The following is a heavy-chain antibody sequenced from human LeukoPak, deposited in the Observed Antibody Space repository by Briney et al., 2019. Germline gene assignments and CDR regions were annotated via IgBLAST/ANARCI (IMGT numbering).Heavy chain of an antibody. V-gene: IGHV3-11*06. CDR3: ARGGSDARGYSYGYFDY. J-gene: IGHJ4*02. D-gene: IGHD5-18*01. CDR2: ISSSSSYI. CDR1: GFTFSDYY. Sequence: SGGSLRLSCAASGFTFSDYYMSWIRQAPGKGLEWVSSISSSSSYIYYADSVKGRFTISRDNARNSVYLQMNSLRAEDTAVYYCARGGSDARGYSYGYFDYWGQGTLVTVSS.